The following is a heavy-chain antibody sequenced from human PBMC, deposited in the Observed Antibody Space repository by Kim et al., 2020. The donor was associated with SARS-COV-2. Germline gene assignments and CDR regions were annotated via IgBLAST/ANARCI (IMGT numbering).Heavy chain of an antibody. CDR3: ARDLDLYYDFWSGPLPLDY. V-gene: IGHV1-18*01. J-gene: IGHJ4*02. Sequence: ASVKVSCKASGYTFTSYGISWVRQAPGQGLEWMGWISAYNGNTNYAQKLQGRVTMTTDTSTSTAYMELRSLRSDDTAVYYCARDLDLYYDFWSGPLPLDYWGQGTLVTVSS. D-gene: IGHD3-3*01. CDR2: ISAYNGNT. CDR1: GYTFTSYG.